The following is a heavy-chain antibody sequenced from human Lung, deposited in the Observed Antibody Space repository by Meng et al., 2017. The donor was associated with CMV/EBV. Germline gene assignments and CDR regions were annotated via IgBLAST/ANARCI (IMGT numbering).Heavy chain of an antibody. V-gene: IGHV3-21*01. J-gene: IGHJ3*01. CDR3: ARDSDDYDFWSAYYTDAFDF. CDR1: GFTFGSHS. D-gene: IGHD3-3*01. Sequence: GGSXRLXCAASGFTFGSHSMNWVRQAPGKGLEWVSSITGDSTYKHYADSLKGRFTISRDNAKNSPYLQMNSLRAEDTAVYYCARDSDDYDFWSAYYTDAFDFWXQGTXVTV. CDR2: ITGDSTYK.